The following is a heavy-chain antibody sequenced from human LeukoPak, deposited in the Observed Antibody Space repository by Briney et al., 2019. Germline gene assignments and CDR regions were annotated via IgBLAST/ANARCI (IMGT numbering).Heavy chain of an antibody. Sequence: GGSLRLSCAASGFTFSSYSMNWVRQAPGKGLEWVSAISGSGGDTYYADSVKGRFTISRDNSKNSLYLQLNSLRAEDTAVYYCAKDKAGSTAYFFDYWGQGTLVTVCS. CDR1: GFTFSSYS. CDR3: AKDKAGSTAYFFDY. CDR2: ISGSGGDT. D-gene: IGHD6-13*01. V-gene: IGHV3-23*01. J-gene: IGHJ4*02.